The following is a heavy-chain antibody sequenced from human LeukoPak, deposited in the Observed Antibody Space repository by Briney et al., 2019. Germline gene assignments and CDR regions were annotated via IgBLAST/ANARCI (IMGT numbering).Heavy chain of an antibody. J-gene: IGHJ3*02. Sequence: SETLSLTCTVSGGSISSYYWSWIRQPPGKGLEWIGYIYTSGSTNYNPSLKSRVTISVDTSKNQFSLKLSSVTAADTAVYYCARHPGITMVRGVITTGDAFDIWGQGTMVTVSS. CDR3: ARHPGITMVRGVITTGDAFDI. CDR1: GGSISSYY. V-gene: IGHV4-4*09. CDR2: IYTSGST. D-gene: IGHD3-10*01.